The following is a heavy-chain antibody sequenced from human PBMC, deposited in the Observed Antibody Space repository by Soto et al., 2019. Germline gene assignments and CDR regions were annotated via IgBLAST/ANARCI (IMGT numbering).Heavy chain of an antibody. CDR2: IYHSGST. D-gene: IGHD5-12*01. V-gene: IGHV4-30-2*05. Sequence: PSETLSLTCAVSGGSISSGGYSWSWIRQPPGKGLEWIGYIYHSGSTYYNPSLKSRVTISVDTSKNQFSLKLSSVTAADTAVYYCASTIPYGGYAHFDYWGQGTLVTVS. CDR3: ASTIPYGGYAHFDY. CDR1: GGSISSGGYS. J-gene: IGHJ4*02.